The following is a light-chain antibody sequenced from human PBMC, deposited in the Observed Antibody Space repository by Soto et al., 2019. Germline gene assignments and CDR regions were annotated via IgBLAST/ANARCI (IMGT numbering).Light chain of an antibody. CDR3: QQYNSYSRGA. CDR1: QSIGSW. J-gene: IGKJ1*01. Sequence: DIQMTQSPSTLSASVGDRVTITCRASQSIGSWLAWYQQKPGKAPKLLIYDASSLESGVPSRFSGSGSGTEFTLTISSLQPDDFATYYCQQYNSYSRGAFGQGTKVDIK. CDR2: DAS. V-gene: IGKV1-5*01.